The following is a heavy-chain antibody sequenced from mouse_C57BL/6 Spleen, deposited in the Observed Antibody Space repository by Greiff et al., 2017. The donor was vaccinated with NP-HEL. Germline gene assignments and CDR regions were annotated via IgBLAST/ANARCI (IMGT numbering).Heavy chain of an antibody. CDR2: ISGGGGNT. J-gene: IGHJ2*01. Sequence: DVMLVESGGGLVKPGGSLKLSCAASGFTFSSYTMSWVRQTPEKRLEWVATISGGGGNTYYPDSVKGRFTISGDNAKNTLYLQMSSLRSEDTDLYYCARHGSPRVTTVWYFGCWGQGTTLTVAS. CDR1: GFTFSSYT. V-gene: IGHV5-9*01. D-gene: IGHD2-2*01. CDR3: ARHGSPRVTTVWYFGC.